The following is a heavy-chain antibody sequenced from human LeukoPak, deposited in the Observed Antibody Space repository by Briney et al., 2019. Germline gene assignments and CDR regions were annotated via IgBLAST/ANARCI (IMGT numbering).Heavy chain of an antibody. Sequence: QSGGSLRLSCAASGFTFNSYAMSWVRQAPGKGLEWVSGIGRTGGSTYYADSAKGRFTISRDNSKNTLSMQMNSLRAEDMAIYYWARAYYYDGGGLYYFDYGARGPLVPVSS. CDR1: GFTFNSYA. J-gene: IGHJ4*02. CDR2: IGRTGGST. V-gene: IGHV3-23*01. CDR3: ARAYYYDGGGLYYFDY. D-gene: IGHD3-22*01.